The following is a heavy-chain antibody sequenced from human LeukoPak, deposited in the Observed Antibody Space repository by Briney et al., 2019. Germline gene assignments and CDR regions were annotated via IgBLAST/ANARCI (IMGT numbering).Heavy chain of an antibody. CDR2: IRSKANSYAT. Sequence: GGSLRLSCAASGFTFSGSAMHWVRLASGKGLEWVGRIRSKANSYATAYAASVKGRFTISRDDSKNTAYLQMNSLKTEDTAVYYCTTYCSGGSCYSYDAFDIWGQGTMVTVSS. CDR3: TTYCSGGSCYSYDAFDI. J-gene: IGHJ3*02. D-gene: IGHD2-15*01. CDR1: GFTFSGSA. V-gene: IGHV3-73*01.